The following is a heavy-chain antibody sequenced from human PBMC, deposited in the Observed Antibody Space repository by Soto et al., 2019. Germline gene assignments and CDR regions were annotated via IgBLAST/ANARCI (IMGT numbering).Heavy chain of an antibody. CDR3: ARYYYGSGSPIEWYNWFDP. CDR2: IYYSGST. V-gene: IGHV4-31*03. D-gene: IGHD3-10*01. Sequence: SETLSLTCTVSGGSISSGGYYWSWIRQHPGKGLEWIGYIYYSGSTYYNPSLKSRVTISVDTSKNQFSLKLSSVTAADTAVYYCARYYYGSGSPIEWYNWFDPWGQGTLVTVSS. J-gene: IGHJ5*02. CDR1: GGSISSGGYY.